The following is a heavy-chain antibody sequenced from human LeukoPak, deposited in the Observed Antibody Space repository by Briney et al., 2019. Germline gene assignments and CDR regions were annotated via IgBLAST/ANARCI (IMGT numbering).Heavy chain of an antibody. CDR1: GFAFNNAW. CDR3: TTVIAYDSNGQ. V-gene: IGHV3-15*01. Sequence: GALRLSCAASGFAFNNAWMSWVRQAPGKGLEWVGRIKSKTDGGTTDYAAPVKGRFTISRDDSKNTLYLQMNSLKTEDTAVYYCTTVIAYDSNGQGGQGTLVTVSS. CDR2: IKSKTDGGTT. D-gene: IGHD3-22*01. J-gene: IGHJ4*02.